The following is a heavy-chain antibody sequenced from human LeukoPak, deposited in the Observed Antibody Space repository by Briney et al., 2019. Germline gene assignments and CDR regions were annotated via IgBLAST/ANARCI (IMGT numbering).Heavy chain of an antibody. CDR1: GFTFSTYW. CDR3: ASAPSEIGGYYPEYFRH. J-gene: IGHJ1*01. V-gene: IGHV3-74*01. CDR2: IKSDGST. D-gene: IGHD3-22*01. Sequence: GGSLRLSCAASGFTFSTYWMHWVRQAPGKGLVWVSRIKSDGSTNHADSVKGRFTISRDNAKNTVSLQMNSLRPEDTGVYYCASAPSEIGGYYPEYFRHWGQGTLVTVSS.